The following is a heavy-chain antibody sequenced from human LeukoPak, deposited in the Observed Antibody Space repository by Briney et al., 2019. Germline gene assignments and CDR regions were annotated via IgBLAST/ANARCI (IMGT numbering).Heavy chain of an antibody. J-gene: IGHJ6*02. CDR2: ISAYNGNT. V-gene: IGHV1-18*01. CDR3: ARDEDTYCYYYGMDV. CDR1: GYTFTSYG. Sequence: GASVKVSCKASGYTFTSYGISWVRQAPGQGLEWMGWISAYNGNTNYAQKLQGRVTMTTDTSTSTAYMELRSLRSDDTAVYYCARDEDTYCYYYGMDVWGQGTTVTVSS.